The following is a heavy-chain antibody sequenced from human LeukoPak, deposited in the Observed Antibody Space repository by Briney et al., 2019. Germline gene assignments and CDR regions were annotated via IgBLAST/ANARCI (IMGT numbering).Heavy chain of an antibody. D-gene: IGHD6-19*01. V-gene: IGHV4-59*08. CDR3: ARLSYSDLYSSGWHFDY. J-gene: IGHJ4*02. CDR2: FYFSGST. CDR1: GGSISSYY. Sequence: SESLCLSCTVSGGSISSYYWSWVRQAPGKGLEWIGYFYFSGSTNYNPSLKSRVTISVDTSKNQFSLKLSSVTAADTAVYYCARLSYSDLYSSGWHFDYWGQGTLVTVSS.